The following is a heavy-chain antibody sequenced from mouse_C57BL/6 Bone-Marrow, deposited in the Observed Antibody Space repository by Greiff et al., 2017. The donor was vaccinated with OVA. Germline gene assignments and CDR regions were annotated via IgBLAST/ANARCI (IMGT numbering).Heavy chain of an antibody. D-gene: IGHD2-3*01. V-gene: IGHV1-50*01. CDR2: IDPSDSYT. CDR3: ARWNDGYLDY. CDR1: GYTFTSYW. Sequence: VKLQESGAELVKPGASVKLSCKASGYTFTSYWMQWVKQRPGQGLEWIGEIDPSDSYTNYNQKFKGKATLTVDTSSSTAYMQLSSLTSEDSAVYYCARWNDGYLDYWGQGTTLTVSS. J-gene: IGHJ2*01.